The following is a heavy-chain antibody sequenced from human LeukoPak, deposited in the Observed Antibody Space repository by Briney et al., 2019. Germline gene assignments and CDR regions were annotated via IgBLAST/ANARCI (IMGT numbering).Heavy chain of an antibody. Sequence: HPGRSLRLSCAASGFMFSNHAMHWVRQAPGKGLEWVAVVWYNGNNKYYADSVKGRFTISRDNSKNTLYLQMSSLRAEDTAIYYWTKDSFNATLLLTGHFFDYWGQGALVTVSS. CDR3: TKDSFNATLLLTGHFFDY. V-gene: IGHV3-33*06. J-gene: IGHJ4*02. D-gene: IGHD1-14*01. CDR2: VWYNGNNK. CDR1: GFMFSNHA.